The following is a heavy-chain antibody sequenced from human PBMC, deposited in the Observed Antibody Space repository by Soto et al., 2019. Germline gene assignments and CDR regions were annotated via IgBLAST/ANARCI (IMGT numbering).Heavy chain of an antibody. J-gene: IGHJ4*02. CDR2: IIPILGIA. Sequence: QVQLVQSGAEVKKPGSSVKVSCKASGGTFSSYTISWVRQAPGQGLEWMGRIIPILGIANYAQKVQGRVTXPXYXSTTSAYMQRSSLNSEQTHVFNSERGQGFGEPRFDTWGQGALVTVSS. D-gene: IGHD3-10*01. V-gene: IGHV1-69*02. CDR3: ERGQGFGEPRFDT. CDR1: GGTFSSYT.